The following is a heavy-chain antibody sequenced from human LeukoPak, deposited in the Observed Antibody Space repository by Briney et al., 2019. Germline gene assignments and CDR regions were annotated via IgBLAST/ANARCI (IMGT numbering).Heavy chain of an antibody. Sequence: GASVKVSCKASGYTFTSYDINWVRQATGQGLEWMGWMNPNSGNTGYAQKFQGRVTITRNTSISTAYMELSSLRSEDTAVYYFARGRTSRNWFDPWGQGTLVTVSS. CDR2: MNPNSGNT. CDR3: ARGRTSRNWFDP. J-gene: IGHJ5*02. V-gene: IGHV1-8*03. CDR1: GYTFTSYD.